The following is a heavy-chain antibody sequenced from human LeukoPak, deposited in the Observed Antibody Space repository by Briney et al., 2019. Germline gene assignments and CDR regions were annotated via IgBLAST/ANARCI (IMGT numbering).Heavy chain of an antibody. Sequence: SETLSLTCAVYGGSFSGYYWSWIRQPPGKGLEWIGEINHSGSTNYNPSLKSRVTISVDTSKNQFSLKLSSVTAADTAVYYCARLGDYYDSSAYFDSWGQGTLVTVSS. V-gene: IGHV4-34*01. CDR3: ARLGDYYDSSAYFDS. CDR1: GGSFSGYY. J-gene: IGHJ4*02. D-gene: IGHD3-22*01. CDR2: INHSGST.